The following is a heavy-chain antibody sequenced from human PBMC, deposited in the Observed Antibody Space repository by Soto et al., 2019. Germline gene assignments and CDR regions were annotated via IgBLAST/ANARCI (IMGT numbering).Heavy chain of an antibody. CDR2: IIPIFGTA. V-gene: IGHV1-69*13. D-gene: IGHD6-19*01. CDR1: GGTFSSYA. Sequence: RASVKVSCKASGGTFSSYAISWVRQAPGQGLEWMGGIIPIFGTANYAQKFQGRVTITADESTSTAYMELSSLRSEDTAVYYCARVPSSSINWFDPWGQGTLVTVSS. J-gene: IGHJ5*02. CDR3: ARVPSSSINWFDP.